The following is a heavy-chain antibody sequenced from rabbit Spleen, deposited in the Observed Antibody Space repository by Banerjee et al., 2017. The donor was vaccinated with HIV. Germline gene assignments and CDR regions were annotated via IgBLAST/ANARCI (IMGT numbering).Heavy chain of an antibody. V-gene: IGHV1S45*01. CDR1: GIDFSSVYY. D-gene: IGHD4-1*01. CDR3: ARDSNDWCFDV. J-gene: IGHJ2*01. CDR2: IGGAGGGGS. Sequence: QEQLEESGGGLVKPGGTLTLTCKASGIDFSSVYYMCWVRQAPGKGLEWIACIGGAGGGGSAYANWAKGRFTISKTSSTTVTLQLTSLTAADAATYFCARDSNDWCFDVWGPGTLVTVS.